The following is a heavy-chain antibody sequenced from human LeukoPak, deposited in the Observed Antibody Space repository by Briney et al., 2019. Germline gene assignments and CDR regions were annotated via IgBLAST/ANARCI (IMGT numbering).Heavy chain of an antibody. V-gene: IGHV3-21*01. Sequence: GGSLRLSCAASGFTFSSYSMNWVRQAPGKGLEWVSSISSSSSYIYYADSVKGRFTISKDNAKNSLYLQMNSLRAEDTAVYYCARDGGGYGPNVDYWGQGTLVTVSS. CDR3: ARDGGGYGPNVDY. J-gene: IGHJ4*02. CDR2: ISSSSSYI. CDR1: GFTFSSYS. D-gene: IGHD2-21*01.